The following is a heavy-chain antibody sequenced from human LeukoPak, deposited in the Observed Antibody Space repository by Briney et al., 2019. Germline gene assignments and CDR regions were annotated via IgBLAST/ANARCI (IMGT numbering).Heavy chain of an antibody. Sequence: GGSLRLSCAASGFTFSSYAMSWVRQAPGKGLEWVSAISGSGGSTYYADSVKGRFTISRDNAKNSLYLQMNSLRAEDTAVYYCARDRAYSDYGGAFDIWGQGTMVTVSS. J-gene: IGHJ3*02. D-gene: IGHD4-11*01. CDR3: ARDRAYSDYGGAFDI. V-gene: IGHV3-23*01. CDR1: GFTFSSYA. CDR2: ISGSGGST.